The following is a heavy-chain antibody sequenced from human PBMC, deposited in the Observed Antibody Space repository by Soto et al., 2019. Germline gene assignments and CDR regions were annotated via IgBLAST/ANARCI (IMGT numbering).Heavy chain of an antibody. CDR1: GFTFSSYG. CDR2: ISYDGSNK. V-gene: IGHV3-30*18. D-gene: IGHD1-26*01. Sequence: QVQLVESGGGVVQPGRSLRLSCAASGFTFSSYGMHWVRQAPGKGLEWVAVISYDGSNKYYADSVKGRFTISRDNSKNTLYLQMNSLRAEDTALYYCAKEMVGATNFDYWGQGTLVTVSS. J-gene: IGHJ4*02. CDR3: AKEMVGATNFDY.